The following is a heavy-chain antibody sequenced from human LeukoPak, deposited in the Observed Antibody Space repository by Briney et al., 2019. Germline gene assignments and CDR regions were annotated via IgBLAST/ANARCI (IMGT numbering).Heavy chain of an antibody. CDR2: INPNSGGT. Sequence: EASVKVSCKASGYTFNGYYKHWVRQAPGQGLEWMGWINPNSGGTNYAQKFQGRVTMTRDTSISTAYVELSRLRSDDTAMYYCARSSGWKYNIDYWGQGTLVTVSS. J-gene: IGHJ4*02. V-gene: IGHV1-2*02. D-gene: IGHD6-19*01. CDR3: ARSSGWKYNIDY. CDR1: GYTFNGYY.